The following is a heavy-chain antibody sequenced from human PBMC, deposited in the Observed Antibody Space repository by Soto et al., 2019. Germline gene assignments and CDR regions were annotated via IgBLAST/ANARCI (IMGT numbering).Heavy chain of an antibody. CDR2: IKQDGSDK. CDR1: GFTFVSYW. CDR3: ARGNH. Sequence: GGSLRLSCAASGFTFVSYWMSWVRQAPGKGLEWVANIKQDGSDKYYVGSVMGRFTISRDNAKNSLYLQMNSLRAEDTAVYYCARGNHWGQGTPVTVSS. V-gene: IGHV3-7*01. J-gene: IGHJ5*02.